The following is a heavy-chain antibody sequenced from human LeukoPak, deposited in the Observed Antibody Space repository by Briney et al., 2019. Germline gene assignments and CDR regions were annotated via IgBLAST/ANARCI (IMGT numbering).Heavy chain of an antibody. J-gene: IGHJ4*02. Sequence: TGGPLRLSCAASGFTFSASEMNWVRQAPGKGLDWISYISSSGSNIYHADSVKGRFTISGDNAKNSLYLQMNSLRVEDTGVYYCARVGRSTVGGYWGQGTLVTVSS. V-gene: IGHV3-48*03. CDR1: GFTFSASE. CDR3: ARVGRSTVGGY. D-gene: IGHD4-23*01. CDR2: ISSSGSNI.